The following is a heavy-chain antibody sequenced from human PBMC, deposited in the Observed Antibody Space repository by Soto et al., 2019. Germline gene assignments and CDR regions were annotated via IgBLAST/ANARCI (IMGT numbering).Heavy chain of an antibody. J-gene: IGHJ4*02. CDR1: GGSISSGGYS. D-gene: IGHD3-22*01. CDR3: ARQTLENYDSSGYYYGSLDY. V-gene: IGHV4-30-2*01. CDR2: IYHSGST. Sequence: SETLSLTCAVSGGSISSGGYSWSWIRQPPGKGLEWIGYIYHSGSTYYNPSLKSRVTISVDRSKNQFYLKLSSVTAADTAVYYCARQTLENYDSSGYYYGSLDYWGQGTLVTVSS.